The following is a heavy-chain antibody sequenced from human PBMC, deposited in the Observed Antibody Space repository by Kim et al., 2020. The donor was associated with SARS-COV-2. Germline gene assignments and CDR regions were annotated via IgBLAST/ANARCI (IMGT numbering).Heavy chain of an antibody. D-gene: IGHD5-12*01. V-gene: IGHV4-4*08. CDR3: ARGYSGYDSHFDY. Sequence: YHRSLKGRVTLSVDTSKTQFSLKLSSVTAADTAVYYCARGYSGYDSHFDYWGQGTLVTVSS. J-gene: IGHJ4*02.